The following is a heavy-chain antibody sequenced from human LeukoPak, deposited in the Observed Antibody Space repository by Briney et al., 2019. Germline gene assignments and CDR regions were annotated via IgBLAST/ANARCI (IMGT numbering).Heavy chain of an antibody. V-gene: IGHV4-59*01. CDR2: IYYSGST. CDR1: GGSISSYY. CDR3: ARGGLSNDDY. D-gene: IGHD4-11*01. Sequence: SETLSLTCTVSGGSISSYYWSWIRQPPGKGLEWIGYIYYSGSTNYNPSLKSRVTISVDTSKNQFSLKLSSVTAADTAVYYCARGGLSNDDYWGQGTLVTVSS. J-gene: IGHJ4*02.